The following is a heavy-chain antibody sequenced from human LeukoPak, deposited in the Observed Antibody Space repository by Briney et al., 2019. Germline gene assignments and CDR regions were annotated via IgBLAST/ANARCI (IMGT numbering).Heavy chain of an antibody. D-gene: IGHD3-22*01. CDR1: GGSFSGYY. J-gene: IGHJ6*03. V-gene: IGHV4-34*01. CDR2: INHSGST. Sequence: SETLSLTCAVYGGSFSGYYWSWIRQPPGKGLEWIGEINHSGSTNYNPSLKSRVTISVDTSKNQFSLKLSSVTAADTAVYYCARARGLAMIVVAISWGTYYMDVWGKGTPVTVSS. CDR3: ARARGLAMIVVAISWGTYYMDV.